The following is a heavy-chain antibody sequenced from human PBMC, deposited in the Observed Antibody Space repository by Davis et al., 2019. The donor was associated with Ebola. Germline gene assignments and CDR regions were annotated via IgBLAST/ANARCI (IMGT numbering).Heavy chain of an antibody. J-gene: IGHJ4*02. CDR1: GFTFSSYA. CDR3: AREMATIRGVDY. V-gene: IGHV3-23*01. CDR2: ISGSGGST. Sequence: GESLKISCAASGFTFSSYAMSWVRQAPGKGLEWVSAISGSGGSTYYADSVKGRFTISRDNSKNTLYLQMNSLRAEDTAVYYCAREMATIRGVDYWGQGTLVTVSS. D-gene: IGHD5-24*01.